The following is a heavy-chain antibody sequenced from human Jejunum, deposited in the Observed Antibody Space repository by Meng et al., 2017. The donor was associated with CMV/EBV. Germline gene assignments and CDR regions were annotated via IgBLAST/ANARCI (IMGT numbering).Heavy chain of an antibody. CDR1: SISSYY. J-gene: IGHJ3*02. V-gene: IGHV4-59*01. CDR2: IFHSGST. CDR3: AREDIVVVPAAMGDAFDI. Sequence: SISSYYWNWIRQPPGKRLEWIGYIFHSGSTNYNPSLKSRVTISVDTSKNQFSLKLSSVTAADTAVYYCAREDIVVVPAAMGDAFDIWGQGTMVTVSS. D-gene: IGHD2-2*01.